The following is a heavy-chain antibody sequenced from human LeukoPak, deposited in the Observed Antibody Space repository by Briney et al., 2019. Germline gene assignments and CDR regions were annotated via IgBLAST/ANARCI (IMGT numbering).Heavy chain of an antibody. CDR3: ARNHGNHDY. Sequence: GGSLRLSCAASGFTFSSYGMHWVRQAPGKGLEWVAFIRYDGSEKYYVDSVKGRFTISRDNAKNSLYLQMNSLRAEDTAVYYCARNHGNHDYWGQGTLVTVSS. V-gene: IGHV3-30*02. J-gene: IGHJ4*02. CDR2: IRYDGSEK. CDR1: GFTFSSYG. D-gene: IGHD1-1*01.